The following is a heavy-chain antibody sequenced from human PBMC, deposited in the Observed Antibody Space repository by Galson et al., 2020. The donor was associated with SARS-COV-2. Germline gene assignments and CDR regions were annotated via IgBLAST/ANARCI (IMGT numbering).Heavy chain of an antibody. CDR1: GYMFIGYY. Sequence: ASVKVSCKASGYMFIGYYIHWVRQAPGQALEWMGRINPNSGGTNYAQKFQGRVTMTRDTSINTAYVEVSNLRYDDAAVYYCASTYGSGDYGVQGTLVTVSS. CDR2: INPNSGGT. CDR3: ASTYGSGDY. V-gene: IGHV1-2*06. D-gene: IGHD3-10*01. J-gene: IGHJ4*02.